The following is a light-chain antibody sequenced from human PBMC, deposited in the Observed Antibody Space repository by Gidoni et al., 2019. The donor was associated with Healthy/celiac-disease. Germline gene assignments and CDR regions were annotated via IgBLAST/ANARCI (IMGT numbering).Light chain of an antibody. CDR3: QQSYSTPRT. CDR1: QSISSY. V-gene: IGKV1-39*01. J-gene: IGKJ1*01. Sequence: DIKMTQSPSSLSASVGDRVTITCRASQSISSYLNWYQQKPGKAPKLLIYAASSLQSGVPSRFRCSGSGPDFTLTIRSLQPEAFSTFYCQQSYSTPRTFGQGTQVEIK. CDR2: AAS.